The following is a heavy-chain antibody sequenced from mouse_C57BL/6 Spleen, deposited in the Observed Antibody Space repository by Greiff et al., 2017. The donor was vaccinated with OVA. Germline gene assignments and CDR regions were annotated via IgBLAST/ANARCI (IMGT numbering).Heavy chain of an antibody. CDR3: ARDYDANAMDY. J-gene: IGHJ4*01. Sequence: QVQLKQSGAELVKPGASVKLSCKASGYTFTSYWMHWVKQRPGQGLEWIGMIHPNSGSTNYNEKFKSKATLTVDKSSSTAYMQLSSLTSEDSAVYYCARDYDANAMDYWGQGTSVTVSS. CDR1: GYTFTSYW. D-gene: IGHD2-4*01. V-gene: IGHV1-64*01. CDR2: IHPNSGST.